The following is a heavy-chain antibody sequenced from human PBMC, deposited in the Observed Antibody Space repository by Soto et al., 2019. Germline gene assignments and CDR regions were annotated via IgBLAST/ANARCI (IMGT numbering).Heavy chain of an antibody. CDR1: GGSISSSSYY. CDR2: IYYSGST. CDR3: ACYCTNGVCCNFDY. V-gene: IGHV4-39*01. D-gene: IGHD2-8*01. J-gene: IGHJ4*02. Sequence: SETLSLTCTVSGGSISSSSYYWGWIRQPPGKGLEWIGSIYYSGSTYYNPSLKSRVTISVDTSKNQFSLKLSSVTAADTGVYYCACYCTNGVCCNFDYWGQGTLVTVSS.